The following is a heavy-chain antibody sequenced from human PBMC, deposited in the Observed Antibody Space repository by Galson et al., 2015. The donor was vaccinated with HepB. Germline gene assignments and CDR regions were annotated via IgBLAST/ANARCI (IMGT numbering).Heavy chain of an antibody. D-gene: IGHD3-22*01. Sequence: ETLSLTCTLSSGSISSYYWSWIRQPPGKGLEWIGYISYSGSTSYNPSLESRVTMSVDTSKNQFSLKLTSVTAADTAVYYCARKADSSGYYFVHWGQGTLVTVSS. CDR1: SGSISSYY. CDR2: ISYSGST. J-gene: IGHJ4*02. CDR3: ARKADSSGYYFVH. V-gene: IGHV4-59*08.